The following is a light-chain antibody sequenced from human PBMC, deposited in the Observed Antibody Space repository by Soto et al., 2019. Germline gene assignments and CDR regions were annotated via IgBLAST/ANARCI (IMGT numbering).Light chain of an antibody. V-gene: IGKV3-20*01. Sequence: EIAGTQSPGTLSLSPGERATLSCRASQSINNRYLAWYQQKPGQAPRLLIYAASSRATGIPDRFSGSGSGTAFTLTISRLEPEDFAVYYCQQFGSSPGFTFGPGTKVYIK. CDR2: AAS. CDR1: QSINNRY. J-gene: IGKJ3*01. CDR3: QQFGSSPGFT.